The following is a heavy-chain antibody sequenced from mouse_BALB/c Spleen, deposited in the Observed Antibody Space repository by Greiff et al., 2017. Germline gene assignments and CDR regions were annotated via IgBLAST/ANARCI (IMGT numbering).Heavy chain of an antibody. J-gene: IGHJ4*01. CDR2: IYPGNVNT. CDR3: ARDGYAMDY. V-gene: IGHV1S56*01. CDR1: GYTFTSYY. Sequence: VQGVESGPELVKPGASVRTSCKASGYTFTSYYIHWVKQRPGQGLEWIGWIYPGNVNTKYNEKFKGKATLTADKSSSTAYMQLSSLTSEDSAVYFCARDGYAMDYWGQGTSVTVSS.